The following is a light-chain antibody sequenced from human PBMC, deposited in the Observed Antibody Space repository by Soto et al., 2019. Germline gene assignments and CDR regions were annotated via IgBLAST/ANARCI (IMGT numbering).Light chain of an antibody. J-gene: IGKJ1*01. CDR1: QSVSSN. CDR2: GAS. CDR3: QQYNNWPPWT. V-gene: IGKV3-15*01. Sequence: EIVMTQSPATLSVSPGERATLSCRASQSVSSNLAWYQQKPGQAPRLLIYGASTRATGIPARFSGSGAGTEVTVTIGSGQSEDFAGYFFQQYNNWPPWTFGQGTKVGIK.